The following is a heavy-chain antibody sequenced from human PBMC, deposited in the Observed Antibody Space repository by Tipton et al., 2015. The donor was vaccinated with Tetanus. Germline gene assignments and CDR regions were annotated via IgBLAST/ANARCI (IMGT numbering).Heavy chain of an antibody. J-gene: IGHJ5*02. CDR3: ARGLERLYCTSTVCHPNWCGP. CDR1: GFTFSDFW. V-gene: IGHV3-7*01. D-gene: IGHD2-2*01. Sequence: GSLRLSCAASGFTFSDFWVTWVRQAPGKGLEWVANIKHDGSEKSYVDSVKGRFSVSRDNAKNSLYLQMNSLRVEDTAVYYCARGLERLYCTSTVCHPNWCGPWGQGTLVTVSS. CDR2: IKHDGSEK.